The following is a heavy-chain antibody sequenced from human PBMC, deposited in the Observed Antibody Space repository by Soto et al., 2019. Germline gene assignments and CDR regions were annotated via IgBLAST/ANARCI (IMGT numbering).Heavy chain of an antibody. CDR1: ADSFTNHY. V-gene: IGHV4-59*11. CDR3: ARGGEGLDV. J-gene: IGHJ6*02. CDR2: IYYTGDA. D-gene: IGHD3-16*01. Sequence: PSETLSLACRVSADSFTNHYWSWIRQAPGKGLEWIGYIYYTGDAKYTSSLQSRVTISVDAPKRQVSLSLTSVTAADTAIYYCARGGEGLDVWGPGTAVTVSS.